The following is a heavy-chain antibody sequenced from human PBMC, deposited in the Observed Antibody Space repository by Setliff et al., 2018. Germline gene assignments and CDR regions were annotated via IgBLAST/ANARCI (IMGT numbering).Heavy chain of an antibody. CDR2: IRPLRGDT. CDR1: GYIFSAYH. Sequence: ASVKVSCKASGYIFSAYHVHWVRQAPGQGPEWVGCIRPLRGDTKSAQKFQGRVTMTWDTSITTAYMDLGRLMSHDTAVNFCARVSEQYLAFDYWGQGTLVTVSS. V-gene: IGHV1-2*02. D-gene: IGHD4-4*01. J-gene: IGHJ4*02. CDR3: ARVSEQYLAFDY.